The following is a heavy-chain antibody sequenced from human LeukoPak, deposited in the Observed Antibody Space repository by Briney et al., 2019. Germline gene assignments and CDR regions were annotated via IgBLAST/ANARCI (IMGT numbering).Heavy chain of an antibody. CDR3: SRANRGTYLMY. J-gene: IGHJ4*02. Sequence: SETLSLTCAVSGDSITSDNWWSWVRQSPGKGLEWIGEIYHSGATNYSPSLKSRVTISLDEPKNQFSLKVTSVIAADTAVYYCSRANRGTYLMYWGRGTLVTVSS. CDR2: IYHSGAT. V-gene: IGHV4-4*02. CDR1: GDSITSDNW. D-gene: IGHD3-16*02.